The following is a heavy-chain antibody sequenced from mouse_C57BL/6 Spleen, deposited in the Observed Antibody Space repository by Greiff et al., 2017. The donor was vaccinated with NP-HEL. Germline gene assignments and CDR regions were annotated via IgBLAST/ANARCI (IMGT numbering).Heavy chain of an antibody. J-gene: IGHJ4*01. Sequence: QVQLQQPGAELVRPGPSVKLSCKASGYTFTSYWMHWVKQRPGQGLEWIGVIDPSDSYTNYNQKFKGKATLTVDTSSSTAYMQLSSLTSEDSAVYYCARSDYGSFYAMDYWGQGTSVTVSS. CDR1: GYTFTSYW. V-gene: IGHV1-59*01. CDR3: ARSDYGSFYAMDY. D-gene: IGHD1-1*01. CDR2: IDPSDSYT.